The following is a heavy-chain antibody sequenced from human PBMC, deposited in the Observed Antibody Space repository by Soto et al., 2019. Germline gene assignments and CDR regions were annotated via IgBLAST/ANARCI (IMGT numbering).Heavy chain of an antibody. Sequence: GGSLRLSCAASGFTFSSYAMSWVRQAPGKGLEWVSAISGSGGSTYYADSVKGRFTISRDNSKNTLYLQMNSLRAEDTAVYYCAKVPRSGEIYYYYHYMDVWGKGTTVTVS. V-gene: IGHV3-23*01. CDR3: AKVPRSGEIYYYYHYMDV. CDR1: GFTFSSYA. J-gene: IGHJ6*03. CDR2: ISGSGGST. D-gene: IGHD3-16*01.